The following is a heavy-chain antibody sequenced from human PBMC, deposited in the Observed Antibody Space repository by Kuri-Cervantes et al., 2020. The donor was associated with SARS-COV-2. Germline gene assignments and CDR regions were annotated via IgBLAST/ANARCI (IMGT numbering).Heavy chain of an antibody. V-gene: IGHV3-49*04. Sequence: GGSLRLSCTGSGFTFGDYSMSWVRQAPGKGLEWVGFIRSKAYGGTTEYAASVKGRFSISRDDSKSIAYLQMNSLKTEDTAVYYCTREPYYYDSSGDYVHYYYYMDVWGKGTTVTVSS. J-gene: IGHJ6*03. CDR3: TREPYYYDSSGDYVHYYYYMDV. CDR1: GFTFGDYS. D-gene: IGHD3-22*01. CDR2: IRSKAYGGTT.